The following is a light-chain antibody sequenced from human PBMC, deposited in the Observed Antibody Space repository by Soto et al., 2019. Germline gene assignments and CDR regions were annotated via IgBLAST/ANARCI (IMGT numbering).Light chain of an antibody. V-gene: IGKV3-15*01. Sequence: EIVMTQSPATLSVSPGESATLSCMASQRVSSDSACYQQNPGQAPRLLIYYTSTRATGFPARFTGGGSGTEFYHTISNLKSKDSEFYYSKQYNEWPITVGQVTRLEIK. CDR1: QRVSSD. CDR3: KQYNEWPIT. J-gene: IGKJ5*01. CDR2: YTS.